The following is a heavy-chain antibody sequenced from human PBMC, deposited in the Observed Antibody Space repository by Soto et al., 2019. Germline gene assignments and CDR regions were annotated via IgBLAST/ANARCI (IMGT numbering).Heavy chain of an antibody. CDR2: IYYTATT. D-gene: IGHD3-16*01. V-gene: IGHV4-39*01. Sequence: PSETLSLTCSVPGGSVTNTNYFWAWIRQAPGKGLEWIANIYYTATTFYNPSRRSRVSMTIDASKNRFSLNLSSVTASDTALYYCARPEYVSRSYDRLDVWGRGTMVTVSS. CDR3: ARPEYVSRSYDRLDV. CDR1: GGSVTNTNYF. J-gene: IGHJ3*01.